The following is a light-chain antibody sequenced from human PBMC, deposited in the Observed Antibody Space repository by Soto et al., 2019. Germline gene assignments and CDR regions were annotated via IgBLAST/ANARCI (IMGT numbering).Light chain of an antibody. Sequence: QSVLTQPASVSGSPGQSITISCTGISNDVGTYNLVSWYQHHPGKAPKLIIYEASKRPSGVPNRFSGSKSGNTASLTISGLHADDEADYYCCSYGRSVVFGGGTQLTVL. CDR1: SNDVGTYNL. V-gene: IGLV2-23*01. CDR3: CSYGRSVV. J-gene: IGLJ2*01. CDR2: EAS.